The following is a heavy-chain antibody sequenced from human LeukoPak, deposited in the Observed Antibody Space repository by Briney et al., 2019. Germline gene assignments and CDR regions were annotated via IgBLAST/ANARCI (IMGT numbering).Heavy chain of an antibody. V-gene: IGHV1-69*05. D-gene: IGHD3-22*01. CDR1: VGTFSSYA. J-gene: IGHJ3*02. CDR2: IIPIFGTA. Sequence: SVKVSCKASVGTFSSYAISWVRQAPGQGLEWMGRIIPIFGTANYAQKLQGRVTITTDESTSTAYMELSSLRSEDTAVYYCATTHYYDSSGYYGPSGFHAFDIWGQGTMVTVSS. CDR3: ATTHYYDSSGYYGPSGFHAFDI.